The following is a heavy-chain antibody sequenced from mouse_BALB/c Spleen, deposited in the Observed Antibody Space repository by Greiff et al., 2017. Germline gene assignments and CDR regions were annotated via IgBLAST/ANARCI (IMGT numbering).Heavy chain of an antibody. CDR3: ARDRGGYYTWFAY. V-gene: IGHV2-9*02. J-gene: IGHJ3*01. CDR1: GVLLTRYG. D-gene: IGHD2-3*01. Sequence: GPLVGSGPGPVAPSQSPSITCTVSGVLLTRYGVHLVRQPPGKGLEWLGVIWAGGSTNYNSALMSRLSISKDNSKSQVFLKMNSLQTDDTAMYYCARDRGGYYTWFAYWGQGTLVTVSA. CDR2: IWAGGST.